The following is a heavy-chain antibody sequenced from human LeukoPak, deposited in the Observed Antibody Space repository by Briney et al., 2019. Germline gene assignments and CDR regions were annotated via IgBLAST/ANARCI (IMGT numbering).Heavy chain of an antibody. CDR1: GXTFTSYA. D-gene: IGHD6-19*01. CDR3: TKDVAGSFDY. Sequence: GGSLRLSCAASGXTFTSYAMNWVRQAPGKGQEWVGRIKTKTDGGTTDYAAPVKGRFTISRDDSKATLYLQVNSLKTEDTAVYYCTKDVAGSFDYWGQVTLVTVSS. J-gene: IGHJ4*02. V-gene: IGHV3-15*01. CDR2: IKTKTDGGTT.